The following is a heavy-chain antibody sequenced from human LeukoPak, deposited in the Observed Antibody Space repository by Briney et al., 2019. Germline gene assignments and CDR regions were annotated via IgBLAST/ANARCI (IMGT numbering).Heavy chain of an antibody. J-gene: IGHJ4*02. D-gene: IGHD5-24*01. Sequence: GGSLRLSCAASGFTFSSYEMNWVRQAPGKGLEWVSYISSSGSTIYYADSVKGRFTISRDNAKNSLYLQMNSLRAEDTAVYYCARGLNRDGWSQYYFDYWGQGTLVTVSS. CDR3: ARGLNRDGWSQYYFDY. V-gene: IGHV3-48*03. CDR2: ISSSGSTI. CDR1: GFTFSSYE.